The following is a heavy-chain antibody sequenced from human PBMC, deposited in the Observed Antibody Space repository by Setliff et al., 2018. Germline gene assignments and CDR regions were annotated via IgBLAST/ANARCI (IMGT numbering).Heavy chain of an antibody. J-gene: IGHJ6*03. CDR1: GGSINIYY. D-gene: IGHD3-3*01. CDR2: VHSSGST. CDR3: ARMSGFQYMDV. Sequence: PSETLSLTCTVSGGSINIYYWNWIRQPAGKGLEWIGRVHSSGSTIYNPSLKSRVTISLDTSNNQFSLSLSSVTAADTAVYYCARMSGFQYMDVWGKGTTVTVSS. V-gene: IGHV4-4*07.